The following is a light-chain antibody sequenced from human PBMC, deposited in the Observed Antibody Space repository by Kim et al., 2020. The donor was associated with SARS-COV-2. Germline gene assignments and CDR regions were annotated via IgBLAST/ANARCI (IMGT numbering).Light chain of an antibody. Sequence: LSPGERATLSCRASQSISSSYLAWYQQKPGQAPRLLIYGASIRATGIPDRFSGSGSGTDFTLTISRLEAEDFAVYYCQQYGSSPRTFGQGTKLEIK. CDR2: GAS. J-gene: IGKJ1*01. V-gene: IGKV3-20*01. CDR1: QSISSSY. CDR3: QQYGSSPRT.